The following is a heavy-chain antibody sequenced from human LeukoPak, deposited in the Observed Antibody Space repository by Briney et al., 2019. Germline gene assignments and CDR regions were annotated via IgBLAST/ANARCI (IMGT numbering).Heavy chain of an antibody. J-gene: IGHJ4*02. D-gene: IGHD2-15*01. CDR3: ARALVVGAKYFDY. Sequence: ASVKVSCKASGYTFTGYYMHWVRQAPGQGLEWMGWINPNSGGTNYAQKFQGRVTMTRDTSISTAYMELSRLRSDDTAVYYCARALVVGAKYFDYWDQGTLVTVSS. V-gene: IGHV1-2*02. CDR1: GYTFTGYY. CDR2: INPNSGGT.